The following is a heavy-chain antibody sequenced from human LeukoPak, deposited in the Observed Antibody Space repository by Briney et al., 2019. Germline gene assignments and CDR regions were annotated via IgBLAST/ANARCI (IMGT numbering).Heavy chain of an antibody. CDR2: IVPILGIA. D-gene: IGHD5-18*01. Sequence: GASVKVSCEASGGTFSSYAISWVRQAPGQGLEWMGRIVPILGIANYAQKFQGRVTITADKSTSTAYMELSSLRSEDTAVYYCARDRTAMAYAFDYWGQGTLVTVSS. CDR3: ARDRTAMAYAFDY. V-gene: IGHV1-69*04. CDR1: GGTFSSYA. J-gene: IGHJ4*02.